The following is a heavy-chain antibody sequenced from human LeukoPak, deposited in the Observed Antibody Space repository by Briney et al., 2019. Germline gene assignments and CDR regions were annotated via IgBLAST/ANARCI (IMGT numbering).Heavy chain of an antibody. V-gene: IGHV3-23*01. CDR2: ISDTGGST. J-gene: IGHJ5*02. Sequence: GGSLRLSCAASGFTFSNYAMSWVRQAPGKGLEWVSGISDTGGSTYYADSVKGRFTISRDSSKNTLSLQMNSLRAEDTAVYYCAKVVWSWFDPWGQGTLVTVSS. CDR3: AKVVWSWFDP. CDR1: GFTFSNYA. D-gene: IGHD3-3*01.